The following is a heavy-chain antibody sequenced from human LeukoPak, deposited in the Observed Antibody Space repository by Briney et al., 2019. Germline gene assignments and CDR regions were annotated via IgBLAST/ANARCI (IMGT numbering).Heavy chain of an antibody. J-gene: IGHJ4*02. CDR1: GCTFTGYY. Sequence: ASVKVSCKASGCTFTGYYMHWVRQAPGQGLEWMGWINPNSGGTNYAQKFQGWVTMTRDTSISTAYMELSRLRSDDTAVYYCARDPFAVAGTYYDYWGQGTLVTVSS. CDR3: ARDPFAVAGTYYDY. D-gene: IGHD6-19*01. V-gene: IGHV1-2*04. CDR2: INPNSGGT.